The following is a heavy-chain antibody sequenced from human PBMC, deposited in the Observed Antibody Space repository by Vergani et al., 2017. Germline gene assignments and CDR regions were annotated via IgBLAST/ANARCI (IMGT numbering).Heavy chain of an antibody. D-gene: IGHD3-3*01. CDR2: ISSSSSYI. CDR1: GFTFSSYA. Sequence: EVQLVESGGGLVLPGGSLRLSCAASGFTFSSYAMSWVRQAPGKGLEWVSSISSSSSYIYYADSVKGRFTISRDNAKNSLYLQMNSLRAEDTAVYYCARDFLTIEGLFDYWGQGTLVTVSS. CDR3: ARDFLTIEGLFDY. V-gene: IGHV3-21*01. J-gene: IGHJ4*02.